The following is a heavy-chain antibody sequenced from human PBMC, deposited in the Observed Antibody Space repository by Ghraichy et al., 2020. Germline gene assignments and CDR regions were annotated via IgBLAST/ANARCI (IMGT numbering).Heavy chain of an antibody. CDR1: GFTLSSYW. V-gene: IGHV3-7*01. J-gene: IGHJ6*02. D-gene: IGHD3-3*01. CDR2: IKQDGSEK. Sequence: GGSLRLSCAASGFTLSSYWLTWVRQAPGKGLEWVANIKQDGSEKYYVDSVKGRFSISRDNAKNSLYLQMNSLRAEDTAVYYCARDFWNGYYYYGMDVWGQGTTVTVSS. CDR3: ARDFWNGYYYYGMDV.